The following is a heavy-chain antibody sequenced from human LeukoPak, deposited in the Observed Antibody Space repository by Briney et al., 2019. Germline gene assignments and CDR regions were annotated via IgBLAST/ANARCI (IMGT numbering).Heavy chain of an antibody. CDR1: GGTFSSYA. CDR3: ASGRKGRYYDILTGYYGHYIEEDSMDV. J-gene: IGHJ6*03. D-gene: IGHD3-9*01. V-gene: IGHV1-69*06. Sequence: GSSVKVSCKASGGTFSSYAISWVRQAPGQGLEWMGGIIPIFGTANYAQKFQGRVTITADKSTSTAYMELSSLRSEDTAVYYCASGRKGRYYDILTGYYGHYIEEDSMDVWGKGTTVTISS. CDR2: IIPIFGTA.